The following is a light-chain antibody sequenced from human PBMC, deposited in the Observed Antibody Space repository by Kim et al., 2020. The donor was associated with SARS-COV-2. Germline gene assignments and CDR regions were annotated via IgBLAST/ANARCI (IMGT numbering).Light chain of an antibody. CDR2: SNN. J-gene: IGLJ3*02. Sequence: QSVLTQPPSASGTPGQRVTISCSGSSSNIGSNTVNWYQQLPGTAPKLLIYSNNQRPSGVPDRFSGSKSGTSASLAISGLQSEDEADYYCAAWDDSLNGPVWVFGGGTQLTVL. V-gene: IGLV1-44*01. CDR1: SSNIGSNT. CDR3: AAWDDSLNGPVWV.